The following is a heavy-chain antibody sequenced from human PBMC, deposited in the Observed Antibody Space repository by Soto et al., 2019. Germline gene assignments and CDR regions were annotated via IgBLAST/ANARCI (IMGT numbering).Heavy chain of an antibody. CDR3: ARGMGYYGSGSYYDRYYYYGMDV. J-gene: IGHJ6*02. Sequence: SETLSLTCAVYGGSFSGYYWSWIRQPPGKGLEWIGEINHSGSTNYNPSLKSRVTISVDTSKNQFSPKLSSVTAADTAVYYCARGMGYYGSGSYYDRYYYYGMDVWGQGTTVTVSS. CDR1: GGSFSGYY. V-gene: IGHV4-34*01. D-gene: IGHD3-10*01. CDR2: INHSGST.